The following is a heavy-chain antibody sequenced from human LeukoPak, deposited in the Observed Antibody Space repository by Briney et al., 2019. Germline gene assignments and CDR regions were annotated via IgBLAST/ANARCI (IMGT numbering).Heavy chain of an antibody. CDR3: ARVSGSGSYSEYYFDY. CDR1: GYTFTSYG. V-gene: IGHV1-18*01. J-gene: IGHJ4*02. CDR2: ISAYNGNT. Sequence: ASVKVSCKASGYTFTSYGISWVRQAPGQGLEWMGWISAYNGNTNYAQKLQGRVTMTTDTSTSTAYMELRSLRSDDTAVYYCARVSGSGSYSEYYFDYWGQGTLVTVSS. D-gene: IGHD3-10*01.